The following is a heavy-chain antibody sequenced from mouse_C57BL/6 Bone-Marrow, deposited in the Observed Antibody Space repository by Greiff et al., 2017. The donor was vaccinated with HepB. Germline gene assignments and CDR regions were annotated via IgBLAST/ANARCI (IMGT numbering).Heavy chain of an antibody. Sequence: VQLKESGAELVKPGASVKLSCTASGFNIKDYYMHWVKQRTEQGLEWIGRIDPEDGETKYAPKFQGKATITADTSSNTAYLQLSSLTSEDTAVYYCAIYYDYDGGFHYAMDYWGQGTSVTVSS. CDR3: AIYYDYDGGFHYAMDY. CDR1: GFNIKDYY. CDR2: IDPEDGET. J-gene: IGHJ4*01. V-gene: IGHV14-2*01. D-gene: IGHD2-4*01.